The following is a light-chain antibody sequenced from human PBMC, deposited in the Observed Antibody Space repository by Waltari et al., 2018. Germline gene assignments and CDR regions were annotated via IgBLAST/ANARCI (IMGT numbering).Light chain of an antibody. J-gene: IGLJ3*02. V-gene: IGLV2-14*01. Sequence: QSALTQPASVSGSPGQSITISCTGTSSDVGGHNYVSWYQQHPGKAPKLVIFEVTTRPPRGSNPFSGSKSGNTASPSISGPQAQAEDEYDYSSCTTSVTWVFGGGTKVTVL. CDR3: SSCTTSVTWV. CDR2: EVT. CDR1: SSDVGGHNY.